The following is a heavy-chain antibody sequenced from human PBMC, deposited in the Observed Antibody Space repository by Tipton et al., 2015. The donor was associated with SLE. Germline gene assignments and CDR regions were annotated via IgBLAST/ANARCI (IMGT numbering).Heavy chain of an antibody. CDR2: IYYSGST. CDR1: GGSISSYY. V-gene: IGHV4-59*12. Sequence: TLSLTCTVSGGSISSYYWSWIRQPPGKGLEWIGYIYYSGSTSYNPSLKSRVTISVDTSKNQFSLKLSSVTAADTAVYYCARNSKRYYYYIWGRPGFDSWGQGTLVTVSS. D-gene: IGHD3-16*01. CDR3: ARNSKRYYYYIWGRPGFDS. J-gene: IGHJ4*02.